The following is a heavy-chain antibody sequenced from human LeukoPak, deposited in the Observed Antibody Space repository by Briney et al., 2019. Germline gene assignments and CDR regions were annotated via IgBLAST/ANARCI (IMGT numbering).Heavy chain of an antibody. CDR1: GFRFTRNW. D-gene: IGHD3-3*01. V-gene: IGHV5-51*01. J-gene: IGHJ6*02. CDR3: ARHLGYDSFYGMDV. CDR2: IYPGDSDT. Sequence: GASLKISCQGSGFRFTRNWIGWVRQLPGKGLEWMGIIYPGDSDTRYSPSFQGQVTISADKSISTAYLQWSGLKASDTAMYYCARHLGYDSFYGMDVWGQGTTVTVSS.